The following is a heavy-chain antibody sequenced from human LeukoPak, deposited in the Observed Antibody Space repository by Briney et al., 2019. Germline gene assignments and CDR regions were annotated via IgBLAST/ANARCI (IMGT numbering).Heavy chain of an antibody. V-gene: IGHV4-31*03. Sequence: PSETLSLTCTVSGGSISSGGYYWSWIRQPPGKGLEWIGYIYYSGSTYYNPSLKSRVTISVDTSKNQFSLKLSSVTAADTAVYYCARVYYGSGSSSPFDYWGQGTLVTVSS. J-gene: IGHJ4*02. CDR1: GGSISSGGYY. CDR3: ARVYYGSGSSSPFDY. D-gene: IGHD3-10*01. CDR2: IYYSGST.